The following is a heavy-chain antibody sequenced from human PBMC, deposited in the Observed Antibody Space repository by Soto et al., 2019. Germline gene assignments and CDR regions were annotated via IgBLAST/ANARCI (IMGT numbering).Heavy chain of an antibody. CDR1: GYTFTGYY. V-gene: IGHV1-2*02. Sequence: QVQLVQSGAEVKKPGASVKVSCKASGYTFTGYYMHWVRQAPGQGLEWMGWINPNSGGTNYAQKFQGRVTMTRDTSISTAYMELSRLRSDDTAVYYCARTSRVATIVDPYGMDVWGQGTTVTVSS. D-gene: IGHD5-12*01. CDR3: ARTSRVATIVDPYGMDV. CDR2: INPNSGGT. J-gene: IGHJ6*02.